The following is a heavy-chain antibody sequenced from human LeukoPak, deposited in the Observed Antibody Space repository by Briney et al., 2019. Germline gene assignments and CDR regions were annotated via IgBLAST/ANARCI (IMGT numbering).Heavy chain of an antibody. D-gene: IGHD2-21*02. Sequence: GGSLRLSCAASGFTFSSYSMNWVRQAPGKGLEWVSSISSSSSYIYYADSVKGRFTISRDNAKNSLYLQMNSLRVEDTAVYYCARDRGYCGGDCYSEGSDYWGQGTLVTVSS. CDR3: ARDRGYCGGDCYSEGSDY. CDR2: ISSSSSYI. J-gene: IGHJ4*02. V-gene: IGHV3-21*01. CDR1: GFTFSSYS.